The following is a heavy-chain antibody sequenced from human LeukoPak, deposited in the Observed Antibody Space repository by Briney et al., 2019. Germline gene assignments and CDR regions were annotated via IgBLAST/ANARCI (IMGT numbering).Heavy chain of an antibody. CDR3: XXXXXXXXNYGPDY. CDR2: ISGSGGST. D-gene: IGHD5-18*01. CDR1: GFTFSSYA. Sequence: GGSLRLSCAASGFTFSSYAMSWVRQAPGKGLEWVSAISGSGGSTYYADSVKGRFTISRDNSKNTLYLQMNSLRAEDTAVYYXXXXXXXXXNYGPDYWGQGTLVTVSS. V-gene: IGHV3-23*01. J-gene: IGHJ4*02.